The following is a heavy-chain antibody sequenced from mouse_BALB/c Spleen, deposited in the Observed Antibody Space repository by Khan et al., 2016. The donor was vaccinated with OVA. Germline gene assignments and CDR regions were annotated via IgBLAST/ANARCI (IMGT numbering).Heavy chain of an antibody. CDR1: GFTFSTYG. Sequence: EVELVESGGDLVKPGGSLKLSCAASGFTFSTYGMSWVRQAPDKRLEWVATVSTGGSYTYYPDSVKERFTISRDNAKNTPYLQMSGLRSEDTAMFYCTRLAYYYDSEGFAYWGQGTLVTVSA. CDR2: VSTGGSYT. D-gene: IGHD1-1*01. CDR3: TRLAYYYDSEGFAY. J-gene: IGHJ3*01. V-gene: IGHV5-6*01.